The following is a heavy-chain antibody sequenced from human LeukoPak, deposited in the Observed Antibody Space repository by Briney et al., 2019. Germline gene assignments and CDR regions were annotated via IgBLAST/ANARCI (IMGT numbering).Heavy chain of an antibody. V-gene: IGHV3-20*04. CDR3: ARTSSGSDY. D-gene: IGHD6-19*01. CDR2: INWSGGST. Sequence: AGGSLRLSCAASGFTFDDYGMSWVRQAPGKGLEWVSGINWSGGSTGYADSVKGRLTISRDNAKNSLYLQMNSLRAEDTAVYYCARTSSGSDYWGQGTLVTVSS. CDR1: GFTFDDYG. J-gene: IGHJ4*02.